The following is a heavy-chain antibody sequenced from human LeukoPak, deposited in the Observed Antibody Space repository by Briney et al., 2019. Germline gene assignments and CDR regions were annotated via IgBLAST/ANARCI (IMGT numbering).Heavy chain of an antibody. D-gene: IGHD6-13*01. J-gene: IGHJ5*02. CDR2: ISAYNGNT. CDR3: ARVVGGSSWVNWFDP. CDR1: GYTFTSYG. V-gene: IGHV1-18*01. Sequence: ASVKVSCKASGYTFTSYGISWVRQAPGQGLEWMGWISAYNGNTNYAQKLQGRVTMTTDTSTSTAYMELRSLRSDDTAVYYCARVVGGSSWVNWFDPWGQGTLVTVSS.